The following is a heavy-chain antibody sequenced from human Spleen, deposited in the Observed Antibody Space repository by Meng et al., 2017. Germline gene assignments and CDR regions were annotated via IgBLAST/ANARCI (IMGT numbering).Heavy chain of an antibody. Sequence: SETLSLTCTVSGGSINSYYLSWIRQPPGKGLEWIGYIHYSGSTNYNPSLKSRVTISVDTSKNQFSLKLSSVTAEDTAVYYCARVSAAGITMIVDEAFDIWGQGTMVTVSS. CDR3: ARVSAAGITMIVDEAFDI. CDR1: GGSINSYY. V-gene: IGHV4-59*08. D-gene: IGHD3-22*01. CDR2: IHYSGST. J-gene: IGHJ3*02.